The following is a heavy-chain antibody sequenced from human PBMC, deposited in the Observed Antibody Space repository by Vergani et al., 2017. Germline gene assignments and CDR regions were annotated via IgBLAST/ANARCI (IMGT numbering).Heavy chain of an antibody. CDR2: IYYSGST. J-gene: IGHJ4*02. CDR1: GGSISSGDYY. CDR3: ARENSSGWYGIDY. Sequence: QVQLQESGPGLVKPSQTLSLTCTVSGGSISSGDYYWSWSRQPPGKGLEWIGYIYYSGSTYYNPSLKSRVTISVDTSKNQCSLKLSSVTAADTAVYYCARENSSGWYGIDYWGQGTLVTVSS. D-gene: IGHD6-19*01. V-gene: IGHV4-30-4*01.